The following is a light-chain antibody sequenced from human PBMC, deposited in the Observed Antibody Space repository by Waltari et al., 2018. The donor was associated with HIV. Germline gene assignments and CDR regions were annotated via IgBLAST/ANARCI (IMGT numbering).Light chain of an antibody. V-gene: IGLV1-51*02. CDR2: ENY. J-gene: IGLJ2*01. Sequence: QSLLTPPPSVSAAPGQRVTIPCSGSSSNAGKRPGSWYQQFPGAAPKLLIYENYQRPSDIPDRFSGSKSGSSATLDITGLQAEDEADYYGGAWDDSLRAGIFGGGTKLSVL. CDR1: SSNAGKRP. CDR3: GAWDDSLRAGI.